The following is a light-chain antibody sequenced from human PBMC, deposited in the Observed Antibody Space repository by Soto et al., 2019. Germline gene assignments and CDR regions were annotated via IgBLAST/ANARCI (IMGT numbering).Light chain of an antibody. Sequence: QSVLTQPPSASGTPGQRVTISCSGSSSNIGSNYVYWYQQLPGTAPKLLIYRNNQRPSGVPDRFSGSKSGTSASLAISWLRSEDEADYYCAAWDDSLSGPGFGGGTKLTVL. CDR1: SSNIGSNY. J-gene: IGLJ2*01. V-gene: IGLV1-47*01. CDR2: RNN. CDR3: AAWDDSLSGPG.